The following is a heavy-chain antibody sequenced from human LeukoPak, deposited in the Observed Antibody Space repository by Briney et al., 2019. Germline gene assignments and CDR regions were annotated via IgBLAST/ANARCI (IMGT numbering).Heavy chain of an antibody. D-gene: IGHD5-24*01. J-gene: IGHJ4*02. CDR2: IKQDGSEK. Sequence: GGSLRLSCVASGFTFSSYWMSWVRQAPGKGLEWVANIKQDGSEKYYVDSVKGRFTISRDNAKNSLYLQMNSLRAEDTAVYYCARGLVYNYFDYWGQGTLVTVSS. V-gene: IGHV3-7*01. CDR1: GFTFSSYW. CDR3: ARGLVYNYFDY.